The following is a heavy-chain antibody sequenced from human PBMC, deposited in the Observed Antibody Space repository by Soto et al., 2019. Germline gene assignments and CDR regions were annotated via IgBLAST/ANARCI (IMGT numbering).Heavy chain of an antibody. CDR3: ARGWFGPDV. CDR2: IDNAGTDS. V-gene: IGHV3-74*01. Sequence: EVQLVESGGGLVQPGGSLRLSCAASGFTLSGRSMHWVRQAPGKGLVWVSGIDNAGTDSTYADSVKGRFTSSRDNAKNMLYLQMNSLRFEDTAVYYCARGWFGPDVWGKGTTVNVSS. CDR1: GFTLSGRS. J-gene: IGHJ6*04. D-gene: IGHD3-10*01.